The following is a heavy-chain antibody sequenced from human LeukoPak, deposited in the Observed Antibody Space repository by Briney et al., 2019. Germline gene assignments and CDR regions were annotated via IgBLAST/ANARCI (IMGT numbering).Heavy chain of an antibody. D-gene: IGHD6-19*01. CDR1: GGSISSGDYY. CDR2: IYYSGST. CDR3: ARVGIAVGAFDI. Sequence: SETLSLTCTVSGGSISSGDYYWRWIRQPPGKGLEWIGYIYYSGSTYYNPSLKRRVTISVDTSKNQFSLKLSSVTAADTAVYYCARVGIAVGAFDIWGQGTMVTVS. V-gene: IGHV4-30-4*01. J-gene: IGHJ3*02.